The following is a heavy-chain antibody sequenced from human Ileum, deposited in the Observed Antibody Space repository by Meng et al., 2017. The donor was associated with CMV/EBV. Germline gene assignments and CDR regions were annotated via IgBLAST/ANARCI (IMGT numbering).Heavy chain of an antibody. CDR3: ASGNSYAFDI. J-gene: IGHJ3*02. CDR2: INSDGSST. D-gene: IGHD4-23*01. CDR1: GFTFSSYW. V-gene: IGHV3-74*01. Sequence: GESLKISCAASGFTFSSYWMHWVRQVPGKGLVWVSRINSDGSSTSYADSVKGRFTISRDNAKNTLYLQMNSLRAEDTAVYYCASGNSYAFDIWGQGTMVT.